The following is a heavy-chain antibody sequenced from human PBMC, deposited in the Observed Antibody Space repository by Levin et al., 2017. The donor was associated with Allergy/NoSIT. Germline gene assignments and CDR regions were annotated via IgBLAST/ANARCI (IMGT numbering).Heavy chain of an antibody. Sequence: SETLSLTCTVSGGSISSDYWSWVRQPPGKRLEWIAYISYSGNTNYNPSLKSRVTISLDTSKNQFSLKVSSVTPADTAVYYCARHLSLGDYPLDYWGQGTLVIVSS. D-gene: IGHD4-17*01. J-gene: IGHJ4*02. CDR1: GGSISSDY. V-gene: IGHV4-59*01. CDR3: ARHLSLGDYPLDY. CDR2: ISYSGNT.